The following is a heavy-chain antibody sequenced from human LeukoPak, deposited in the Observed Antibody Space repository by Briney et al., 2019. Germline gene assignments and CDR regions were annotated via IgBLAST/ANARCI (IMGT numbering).Heavy chain of an antibody. J-gene: IGHJ3*02. Sequence: GGSLRLSCAASGFTFSSYWMSWVRQAPGKGLEWVANINQDGSEKYYVDSVKGRFTISRDNAKNSLYLQMNSLRAEDTAVYYCARVYRDSREDAFDIWGQGTMVTVSS. D-gene: IGHD4-17*01. V-gene: IGHV3-7*01. CDR1: GFTFSSYW. CDR3: ARVYRDSREDAFDI. CDR2: INQDGSEK.